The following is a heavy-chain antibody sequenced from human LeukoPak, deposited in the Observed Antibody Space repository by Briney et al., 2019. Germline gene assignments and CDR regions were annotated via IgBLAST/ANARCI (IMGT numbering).Heavy chain of an antibody. CDR1: GGSISSGGYS. J-gene: IGHJ4*02. CDR3: ARATSEWLLLTY. Sequence: SETLSLTCAVSGGSISSGGYSWSWIRQPPGKGLEWIGYIYHSGGTYYNPSLKSRVTISVDRSKNQFSLKLSSVTAADTAVYYCARATSEWLLLTYWGQGTLVTVSS. V-gene: IGHV4-30-2*01. CDR2: IYHSGGT. D-gene: IGHD3-22*01.